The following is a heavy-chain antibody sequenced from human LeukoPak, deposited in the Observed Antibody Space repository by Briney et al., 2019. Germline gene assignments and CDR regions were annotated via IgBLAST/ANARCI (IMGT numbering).Heavy chain of an antibody. CDR1: GFTFDDYT. CDR2: ISWDGGST. V-gene: IGHV3-43*01. Sequence: PGGSLRLSCAASGFTFDDYTMHWVRQAPGKGLEWVSLISWDGGSTYYADSVKGRFTISRDNSKNSLYLQMNSLRTEDTALYYCAKDMGGRDCSSTSCYSPYFDYWGQGTLVTVSS. D-gene: IGHD2-2*02. CDR3: AKDMGGRDCSSTSCYSPYFDY. J-gene: IGHJ4*02.